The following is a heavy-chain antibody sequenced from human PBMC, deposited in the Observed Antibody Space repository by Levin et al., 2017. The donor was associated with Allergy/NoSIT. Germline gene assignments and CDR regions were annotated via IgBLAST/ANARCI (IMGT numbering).Heavy chain of an antibody. J-gene: IGHJ3*02. D-gene: IGHD1-26*01. CDR2: IHSSGRT. V-gene: IGHV4-59*01. CDR1: GGSISIFY. CDR3: ARDTGGFAFDI. Sequence: SQTLSLTCTVSGGSISIFYWSWIRQPPGKGLEWIGYIHSSGRTNYNPSLKIRVTTSVDTSKNQFSLKLNSVTSADTAVYFCARDTGGFAFDIWGQGSLVTVSS.